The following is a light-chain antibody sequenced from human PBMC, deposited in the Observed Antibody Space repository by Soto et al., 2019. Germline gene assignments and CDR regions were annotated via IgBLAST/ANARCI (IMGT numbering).Light chain of an antibody. J-gene: IGKJ1*01. CDR3: QQYDSYSSGP. CDR1: QTINSW. Sequence: NPMTQSPSTLSATVGDRVTITCRASQTINSWLAWYQQKPGKAPKVLIFDASSLKTGVPSRFSGSGSGTEFTLTISNLQPDDFATYYCQQYDSYSSGPFGQGTNVDIK. V-gene: IGKV1-5*01. CDR2: DAS.